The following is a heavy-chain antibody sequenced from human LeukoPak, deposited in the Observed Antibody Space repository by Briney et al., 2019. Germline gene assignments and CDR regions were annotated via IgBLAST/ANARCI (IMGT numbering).Heavy chain of an antibody. D-gene: IGHD2/OR15-2a*01. V-gene: IGHV4-59*01. J-gene: IGHJ3*02. CDR3: ARKNDFEI. Sequence: PSETLSLTCSVSGGSISSDHWKWIRQTPGKGLEWIGCIYYSGRTYYNPSLKSRVTISVDMSKSQFSLRLTSVTAADTAVYYCARKNDFEIWGQGTLVTVSS. CDR2: IYYSGRT. CDR1: GGSISSDH.